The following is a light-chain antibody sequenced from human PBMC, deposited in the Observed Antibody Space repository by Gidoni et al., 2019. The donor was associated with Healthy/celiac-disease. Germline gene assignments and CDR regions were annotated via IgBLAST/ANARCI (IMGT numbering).Light chain of an antibody. Sequence: QSALTQPASVSGSPGQSINISCTGTSSDVGGYNYVSWYQPHPGKAPKLMIYDVSNRPSGVSNRFSGSKSGNTGSLTISGLQAEDEADYYCSSYKSSSTGVFGGGTKLTVL. J-gene: IGLJ3*02. CDR3: SSYKSSSTGV. CDR2: DVS. V-gene: IGLV2-14*01. CDR1: SSDVGGYNY.